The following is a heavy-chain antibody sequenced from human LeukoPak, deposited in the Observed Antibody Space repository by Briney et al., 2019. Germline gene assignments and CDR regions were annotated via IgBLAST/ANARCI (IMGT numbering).Heavy chain of an antibody. D-gene: IGHD2-21*02. J-gene: IGHJ4*02. V-gene: IGHV5-51*01. Sequence: XISCKGXXXXXTSXXIGWXXQXPTXXXXWXXXIYPGDSDTRYSPSFQGQVTISADKSISTAYLQWSSLKASDTAMYYCARQPYCGGDCYFYDYWGQGTLVTVSS. CDR2: IYPGDSDT. CDR1: XXXXTSXX. CDR3: ARQPYCGGDCYFYDY.